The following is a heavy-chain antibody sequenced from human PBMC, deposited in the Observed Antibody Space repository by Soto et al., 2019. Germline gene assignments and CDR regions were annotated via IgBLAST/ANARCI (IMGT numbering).Heavy chain of an antibody. V-gene: IGHV1-3*01. CDR2: INAGNGNT. J-gene: IGHJ3*02. D-gene: IGHD3-3*01. CDR3: ASPLIWSDAFDI. CDR1: GYTFTSYA. Sequence: QVQLVQSGAEVKKPGASVKVSCKASGYTFTSYAMHWVRQAPGQRLEWMGWINAGNGNTKYSQKFQGRVTITRDTSACTAYMELSSLRSEDTAVYYCASPLIWSDAFDIWGQGTMVTVSS.